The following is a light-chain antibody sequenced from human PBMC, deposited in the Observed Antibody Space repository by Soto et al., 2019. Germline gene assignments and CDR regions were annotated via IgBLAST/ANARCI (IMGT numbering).Light chain of an antibody. J-gene: IGLJ2*01. CDR1: SSNIGRNS. CDR3: AAWDDSLNGAV. V-gene: IGLV1-44*01. Sequence: QSVLTQPPSASETPGQRVTISCSGSSSNIGRNSVHWYQQLPGTAPKLLIYINNQRPSGVPDRFSGSKSGTSASLAISGLQSEDEALYYCAAWDDSLNGAVFGGGTKVTVL. CDR2: INN.